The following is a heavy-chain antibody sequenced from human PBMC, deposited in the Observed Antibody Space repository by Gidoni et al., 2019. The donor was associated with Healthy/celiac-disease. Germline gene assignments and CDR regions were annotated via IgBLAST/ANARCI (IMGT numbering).Heavy chain of an antibody. CDR2: IYSGGST. CDR3: ASINYGSGSARWFVP. J-gene: IGHJ5*02. V-gene: IGHV3-53*04. CDR1: GFTVSSKY. D-gene: IGHD3-10*01. Sequence: EVQPVESGGGLVQPGGALRLPCAASGFTVSSKYMSWVRQAPGKGLEWVSVIYSGGSTYYADSVKGRFTISRHNSKNTLYLQMNSLRAEDTAVYYCASINYGSGSARWFVPWGQGTLVTVSS.